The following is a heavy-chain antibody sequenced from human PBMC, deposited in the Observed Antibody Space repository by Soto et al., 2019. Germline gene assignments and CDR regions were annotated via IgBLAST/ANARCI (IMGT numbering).Heavy chain of an antibody. V-gene: IGHV3-33*01. J-gene: IGHJ4*02. CDR1: GFTFSSYG. D-gene: IGHD3-9*01. Sequence: PGGSLRLSCAASGFTFSSYGMHWVRQAPGKGLEWVAVIWYDGSNKYYADSVKGRFTISRDNSKNTLYLQMNSLRAEDTAVYYCARHGGPYYDILPYFDYWGQGTLVTVSS. CDR3: ARHGGPYYDILPYFDY. CDR2: IWYDGSNK.